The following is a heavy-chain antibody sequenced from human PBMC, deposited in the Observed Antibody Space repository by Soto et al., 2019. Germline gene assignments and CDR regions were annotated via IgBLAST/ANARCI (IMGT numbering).Heavy chain of an antibody. CDR3: TKGAVFGPFDP. J-gene: IGHJ5*02. V-gene: IGHV3-49*04. Sequence: PGGSLRLSCTGSGSGFDESALSWVRQGPGKGLEWVGFIRTRDYGATTRYAASVKDRFTMSRDDSKNIVYLHMNSLKVEDTAMYYCTKGAVFGPFDPWGQGTQVTSPQ. CDR2: IRTRDYGATT. D-gene: IGHD3-16*01. CDR1: GSGFDESA.